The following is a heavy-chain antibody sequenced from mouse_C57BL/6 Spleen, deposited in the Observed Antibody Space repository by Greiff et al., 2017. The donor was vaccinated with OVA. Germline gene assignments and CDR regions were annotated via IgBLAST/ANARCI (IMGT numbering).Heavy chain of an antibody. CDR3: ARERAYYYGSSYWYFDV. CDR1: GFTFSDYY. D-gene: IGHD1-1*01. J-gene: IGHJ1*03. CDR2: INYDGSST. Sequence: EVMLVESEGGLVQPGRSMKLSCTASGFTFSDYYMAWVRQVPEKGLEWVANINYDGSSTYYLDSLKSRFIISRDNAKNILYLQMSSLKSEDTATYYCARERAYYYGSSYWYFDVWGTGTTVTVSS. V-gene: IGHV5-16*01.